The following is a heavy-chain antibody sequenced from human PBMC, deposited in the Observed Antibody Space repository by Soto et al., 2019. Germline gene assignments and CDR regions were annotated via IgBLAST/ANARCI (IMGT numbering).Heavy chain of an antibody. CDR1: GFTFRAYS. CDR2: ISHDGSET. J-gene: IGHJ4*02. V-gene: IGHV3-30-3*01. D-gene: IGHD1-20*01. CDR3: VRDIGIGRKHLGDY. Sequence: QVQLVESGGGVVQPGRSLRLSCAASGFTFRAYSMHWVRQAPGKGLEWVAVISHDGSETYYADSVKGRFTISRDNFANTLHLQMNSLRAEATALYYCVRDIGIGRKHLGDYWGQGSLVTVSS.